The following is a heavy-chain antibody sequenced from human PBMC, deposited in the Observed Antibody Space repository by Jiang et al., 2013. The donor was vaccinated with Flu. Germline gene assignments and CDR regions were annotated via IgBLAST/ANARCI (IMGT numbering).Heavy chain of an antibody. CDR1: GGSISTYY. Sequence: GSGLVKPSETLSLTCTVSGGSISTYYWDWIRQSPGKGLEWIGYIFTSGSTDYNPSLESRVTISLDPSKNQFSLKVTSVTAADSAVYYCVRRRSYYYMDVWGKGTTVTVSS. D-gene: IGHD3-3*01. J-gene: IGHJ6*03. CDR2: IFTSGST. CDR3: VRRRSYYYMDV. V-gene: IGHV4-4*09.